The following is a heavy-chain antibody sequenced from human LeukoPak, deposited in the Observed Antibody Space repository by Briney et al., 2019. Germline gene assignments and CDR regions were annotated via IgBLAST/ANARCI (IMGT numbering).Heavy chain of an antibody. CDR2: ISVSGGST. Sequence: GGSLRLSCAVSGISFSSYAMTWVRQAPGKGLEWVSDISVSGGSTYYADSVKGRFTISRDNSKNTLYLQMNSLRAEDSAVYYCARRTGYSSAWYYFDYWGQGTLVTVSS. D-gene: IGHD6-19*01. CDR1: GISFSSYA. J-gene: IGHJ4*02. V-gene: IGHV3-23*01. CDR3: ARRTGYSSAWYYFDY.